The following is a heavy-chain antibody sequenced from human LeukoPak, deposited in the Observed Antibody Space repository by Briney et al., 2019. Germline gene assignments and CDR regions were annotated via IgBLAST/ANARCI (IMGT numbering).Heavy chain of an antibody. CDR2: ISSSSSYI. J-gene: IGHJ4*02. CDR3: ARGVGDCSGGSCEVY. V-gene: IGHV3-21*01. D-gene: IGHD2-15*01. CDR1: GFTFSSYS. Sequence: PGGSLRLSCAASGFTFSSYSMNWVRQAPGKGLEWVSSISSSSSYIYYADSVKGRFTISRDNAKNSLYLQMNSLRAEDTAVYYCARGVGDCSGGSCEVYWGQGTLVTVSS.